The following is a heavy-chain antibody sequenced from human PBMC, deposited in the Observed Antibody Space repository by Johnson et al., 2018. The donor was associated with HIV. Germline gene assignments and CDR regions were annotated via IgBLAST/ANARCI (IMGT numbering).Heavy chain of an antibody. CDR1: GFTVSSNY. CDR2: IYSGGST. V-gene: IGHV3-66*02. CDR3: AKERTAMGTPFDA. J-gene: IGHJ3*01. D-gene: IGHD5-18*01. Sequence: VQLVESGGGLVQPGGSLRLSCAASGFTVSSNYMSWVRQAPGKGLEWVSVIYSGGSTYYADSVKGRFTISRDNSKNTLFLQRNSLRDEDTAVYYCAKERTAMGTPFDAWGQGTRVTVSS.